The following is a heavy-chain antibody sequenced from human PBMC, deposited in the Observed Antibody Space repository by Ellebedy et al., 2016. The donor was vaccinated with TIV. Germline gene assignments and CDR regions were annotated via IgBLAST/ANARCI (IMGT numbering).Heavy chain of an antibody. J-gene: IGHJ6*02. CDR1: GYTFTNYY. CDR2: INPNSGGA. D-gene: IGHD3-10*02. V-gene: IGHV1-2*02. Sequence: AASVKVSCKASGYTFTNYYIHWVRQAPGQGLEWMGWINPNSGGADYAQQFQGRVTMTRDTSISTAYMELTRLRSDDTAVYYCARGCSTFRCSGDYYYAMDVWGQGTTVTVSS. CDR3: ARGCSTFRCSGDYYYAMDV.